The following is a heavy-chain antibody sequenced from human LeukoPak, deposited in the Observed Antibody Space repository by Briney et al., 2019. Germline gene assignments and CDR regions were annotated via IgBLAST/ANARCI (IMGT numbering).Heavy chain of an antibody. D-gene: IGHD1-26*01. CDR3: ARDLREHGIFDI. CDR2: IYSDGRT. V-gene: IGHV3-53*01. CDR1: GFTVSSNS. Sequence: PGGSLRLSCTVSGFTVSSNSMSWVRQAPGKGLEWVSEIYSDGRTYYAASVKGRFSISRDNSKNTVYLQMNSLRAEDTAVYYCARDLREHGIFDIWGQGTMVTVSS. J-gene: IGHJ3*02.